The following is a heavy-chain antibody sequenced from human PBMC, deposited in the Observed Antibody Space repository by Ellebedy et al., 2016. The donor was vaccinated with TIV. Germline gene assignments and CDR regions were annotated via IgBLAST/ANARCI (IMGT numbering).Heavy chain of an antibody. CDR3: AKVDPNTYGYEKFDY. V-gene: IGHV3-23*01. CDR2: IFNSGGTT. D-gene: IGHD5-18*01. J-gene: IGHJ4*02. Sequence: GESLKISCVASGFIFSSYAMSWVRQAPGKGLEWVSVIFNSGGTTFYADSVKGRCAISRDNSKNTLYLQMNGLRAEDTAVYYCAKVDPNTYGYEKFDYWGQGTLVNVSS. CDR1: GFIFSSYA.